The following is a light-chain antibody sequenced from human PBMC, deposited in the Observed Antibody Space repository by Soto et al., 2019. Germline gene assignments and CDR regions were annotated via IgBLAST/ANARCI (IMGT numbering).Light chain of an antibody. CDR1: QSVSSSY. CDR2: GAS. J-gene: IGKJ4*01. V-gene: IGKV3-20*01. CDR3: QQYGSSPHLT. Sequence: EIVLTQSPGTLSLSPGERATLSCRDSQSVSSSYLAWYQQKPGQAPRLLIYGASSRATGIPDRFSGSGSGTDFTLTISRLEPEDFAVYYCQQYGSSPHLTFGGGTKVEIK.